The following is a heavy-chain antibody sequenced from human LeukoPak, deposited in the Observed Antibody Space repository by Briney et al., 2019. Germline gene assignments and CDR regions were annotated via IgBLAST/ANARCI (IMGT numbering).Heavy chain of an antibody. J-gene: IGHJ4*02. V-gene: IGHV3-74*01. CDR3: AKVRGSNWDPFDY. CDR1: GFTFSSYW. D-gene: IGHD1-1*01. CDR2: IDTDEGST. Sequence: PGGSLRLSCAASGFTFSSYWMHWVRQAPGKGLVWVSRIDTDEGSTSYADSVKGRFTISRDNAKNTLYLQMNSLRAEDTAVYYCAKVRGSNWDPFDYWGQGTLVTVSS.